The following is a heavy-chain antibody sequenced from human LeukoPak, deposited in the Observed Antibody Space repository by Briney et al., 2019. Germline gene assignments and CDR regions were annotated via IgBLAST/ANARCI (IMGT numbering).Heavy chain of an antibody. CDR1: GGTFSSYA. Sequence: GASVKVSCKASGGTFSSYAISWVRQAPGQGPEWMGRIIPILGIANYAQKFQGRVTITADKSTSTAYMELSSLRSEDTAVYYCNLMAYYDFWSADSPFDYWGQGTLVTVSS. V-gene: IGHV1-69*04. D-gene: IGHD3-3*01. CDR2: IIPILGIA. CDR3: NLMAYYDFWSADSPFDY. J-gene: IGHJ4*02.